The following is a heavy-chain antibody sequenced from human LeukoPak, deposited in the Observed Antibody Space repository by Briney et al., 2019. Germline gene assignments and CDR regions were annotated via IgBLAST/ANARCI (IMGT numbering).Heavy chain of an antibody. Sequence: GGSLRLSCAASGFTFSSYAVSWVRQAPGKGLEWVSAISGSGGSTYYADSVKGRFTISRDDSKNTLYLQMNSLRAEDTAVYYCANGLLWFREVGYWGQGTLVTVSS. CDR2: ISGSGGST. D-gene: IGHD3-10*01. CDR3: ANGLLWFREVGY. CDR1: GFTFSSYA. V-gene: IGHV3-23*01. J-gene: IGHJ4*02.